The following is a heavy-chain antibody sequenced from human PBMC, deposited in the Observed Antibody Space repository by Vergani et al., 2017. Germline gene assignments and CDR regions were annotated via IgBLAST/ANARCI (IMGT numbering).Heavy chain of an antibody. CDR1: GGSISSYY. D-gene: IGHD6-6*01. CDR3: ARWEEDSSFDY. Sequence: QVQLQESGPGLVKPSETLSLTCTVSGGSISSYYWSWIRQPPGKGLEWIGYIYTSGSTNYNPSLKSRVTIAVDTSKNQFSLKLSSVTAADTAVYYCARWEEDSSFDYWGQGTLVTVSS. V-gene: IGHV4-4*09. CDR2: IYTSGST. J-gene: IGHJ4*02.